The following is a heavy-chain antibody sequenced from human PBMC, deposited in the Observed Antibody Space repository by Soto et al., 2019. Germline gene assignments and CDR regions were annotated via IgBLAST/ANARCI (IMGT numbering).Heavy chain of an antibody. CDR2: IKQDGSEK. V-gene: IGHV3-7*03. CDR1: GFTFSSYS. Sequence: GGSLRLSCAASGFTFSSYSMNWVRQAPGKGLEWVANIKQDGSEKYYVDSVKGRFTISRDNAKNSLYLQMNSLRAEDTAVYYCARAHRWGQGALVTVSS. CDR3: ARAHR. J-gene: IGHJ4*02.